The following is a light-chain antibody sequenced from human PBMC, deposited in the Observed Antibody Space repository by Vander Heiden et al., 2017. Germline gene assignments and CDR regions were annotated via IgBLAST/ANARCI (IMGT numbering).Light chain of an antibody. V-gene: IGKV3-11*01. CDR3: QHCSNSHT. CDR2: DAS. CDR1: QSVSSY. J-gene: IGKJ5*01. Sequence: EIVLTQSPATLSLSPGERATLSCRASQSVSSYLAWYQQKPGQAPRLLIYDASNRATGIPARFSGSGSGTDFTLTISSLEPEDFAVYYWQHCSNSHTFGQRTRLEIK.